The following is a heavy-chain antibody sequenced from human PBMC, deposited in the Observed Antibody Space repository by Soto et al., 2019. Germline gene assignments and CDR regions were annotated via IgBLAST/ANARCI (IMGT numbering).Heavy chain of an antibody. D-gene: IGHD6-19*01. CDR3: AGGGISYASGRDNWFDP. J-gene: IGHJ5*02. CDR2: IHYTGRT. V-gene: IGHV4-4*02. CDR1: GGSISSGIW. Sequence: QVQLQESGPGLVTPSGTLSLTCAVSGGSISSGIWWSWVRQPPGTGLEWIGEIHYTGRTNYKSTLQSRVSMSIDKSNNLFSLDIRSVTAADTAVYYCAGGGISYASGRDNWFDPWGQGTLVTVSS.